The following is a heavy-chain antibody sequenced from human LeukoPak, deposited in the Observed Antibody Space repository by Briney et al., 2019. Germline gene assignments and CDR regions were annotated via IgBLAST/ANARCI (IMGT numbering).Heavy chain of an antibody. CDR1: GGSISSYY. CDR2: INHSGST. Sequence: SETLSLTCTVSGGSISSYYWSWIRQPPGKGLEWIGEINHSGSTNYNPSLKSRVTISVDTSKNQFSLKLSSVTAADTAVYYCARAWDIVVVPAAPSPSDYYYGMDVWGQGTTVTVSS. V-gene: IGHV4-34*01. CDR3: ARAWDIVVVPAAPSPSDYYYGMDV. J-gene: IGHJ6*02. D-gene: IGHD2-2*01.